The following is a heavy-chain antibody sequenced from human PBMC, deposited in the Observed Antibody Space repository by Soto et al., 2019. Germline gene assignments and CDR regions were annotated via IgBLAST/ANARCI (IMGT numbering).Heavy chain of an antibody. CDR3: VRHISNFRYYSCGMDV. D-gene: IGHD4-4*01. J-gene: IGHJ6*02. CDR2: IYPCDSDT. V-gene: IGHV5-51*01. Sequence: PGESLKISCKGPGYTFTDYWIGWVRQLPGKGLEWMGIIYPCDSDTRSSPSFQGHVTITVDKSTNTAYLQWNTLRASDTAMYYCVRHISNFRYYSCGMDVWGQGTMVTVSS. CDR1: GYTFTDYW.